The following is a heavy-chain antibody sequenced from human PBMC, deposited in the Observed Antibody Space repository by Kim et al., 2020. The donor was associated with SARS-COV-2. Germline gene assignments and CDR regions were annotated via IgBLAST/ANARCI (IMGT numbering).Heavy chain of an antibody. J-gene: IGHJ5*02. D-gene: IGHD2-15*01. CDR3: ARGPIVVVVAAMSWFDP. V-gene: IGHV4-39*07. Sequence: LKSRITISVDTSKTQCSLKLSSVTAADTAVYYCARGPIVVVVAAMSWFDPWGQGTLVTVSS.